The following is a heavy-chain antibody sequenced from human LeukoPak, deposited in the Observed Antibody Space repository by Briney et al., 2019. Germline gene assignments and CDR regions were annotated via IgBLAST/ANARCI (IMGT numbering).Heavy chain of an antibody. J-gene: IGHJ5*02. V-gene: IGHV4-39*01. Sequence: PSETLSLTCAVSGGSISSSSYYWGWIRQPPGKGLEWIGSIYYSGSTYYNPSLKSRVTISVDTSKNQFSLKLSSVTAADTAVYYCARSGYGDYDHWGQGTLVTVSS. CDR1: GGSISSSSYY. D-gene: IGHD4-17*01. CDR3: ARSGYGDYDH. CDR2: IYYSGST.